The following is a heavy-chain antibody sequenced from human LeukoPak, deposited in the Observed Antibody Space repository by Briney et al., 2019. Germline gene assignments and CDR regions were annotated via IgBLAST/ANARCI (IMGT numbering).Heavy chain of an antibody. CDR1: GFTFSSYA. D-gene: IGHD3-22*01. CDR2: ISGSGGST. Sequence: GGSLRLSCAASGFTFSSYAMSWVRQAPGKGLEWVSGISGSGGSTYYADSVKGRFTISRDNSKNTLYLQMNSLRAEDTAVYYCEKEELLLSDSSGYGYWGQGTLVTVSS. V-gene: IGHV3-23*01. CDR3: EKEELLLSDSSGYGY. J-gene: IGHJ4*02.